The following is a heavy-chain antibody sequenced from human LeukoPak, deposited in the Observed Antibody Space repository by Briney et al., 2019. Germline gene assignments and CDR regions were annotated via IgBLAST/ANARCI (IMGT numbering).Heavy chain of an antibody. CDR2: INHSGST. Sequence: SETLSLTCAVYGGSFSGYYWGWIRQPPGKGLEWIGEINHSGSTNYNPSLKSRVTISVDTSKNQFSLKLSSVTAADTAVYYCARGPAGYDYVWGSYRPSYYFDYWGQGTLVTVSS. V-gene: IGHV4-34*01. D-gene: IGHD3-16*02. CDR1: GGSFSGYY. CDR3: ARGPAGYDYVWGSYRPSYYFDY. J-gene: IGHJ4*02.